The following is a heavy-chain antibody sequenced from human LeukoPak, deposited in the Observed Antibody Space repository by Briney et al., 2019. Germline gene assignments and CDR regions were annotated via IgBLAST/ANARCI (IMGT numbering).Heavy chain of an antibody. CDR3: ARGTYGDYDFTVPSYYYYYMDV. CDR1: GYTFTGYY. D-gene: IGHD4-17*01. V-gene: IGHV1-2*02. Sequence: ASVKVSCKASGYTFTGYYMHWVRQAPGQGLEWMGWINPNSGGTNYAQKFQGRVTMTRDTSISTAYMELSRLRSDDTAVYYCARGTYGDYDFTVPSYYYYYMDVWGKGTTVTISS. J-gene: IGHJ6*03. CDR2: INPNSGGT.